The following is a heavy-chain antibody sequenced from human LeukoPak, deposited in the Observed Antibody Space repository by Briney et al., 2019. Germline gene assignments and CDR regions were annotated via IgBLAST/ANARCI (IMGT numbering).Heavy chain of an antibody. J-gene: IGHJ4*02. CDR2: IYYSGST. V-gene: IGHV4-59*01. CDR1: GGSISSYY. CDR3: ARDNQQWLAYDY. Sequence: SETLSLTCTVSGGSISSYYWSWIRQPPGKGLEWIGYIYYSGSTNYNPSLKSRVTISVDTSKNQFSLKLSSVTAADTAVYCCARDNQQWLAYDYWGQGTLVTVSS. D-gene: IGHD6-19*01.